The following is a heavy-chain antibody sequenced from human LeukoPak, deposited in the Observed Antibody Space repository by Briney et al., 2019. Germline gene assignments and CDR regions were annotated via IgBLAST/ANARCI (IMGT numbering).Heavy chain of an antibody. CDR1: GYTFTSYG. D-gene: IGHD3-9*01. J-gene: IGHJ6*03. V-gene: IGHV1-18*01. CDR2: ISAYNGNT. Sequence: GASVKVSCKASGYTFTSYGISWVRQAPGQGLEWMGWISAYNGNTNYAQKLQGRVTMTTDTSTSTAYMEPRSLRSDDTAVYYCARVCGTYDILTGHYYYMDVWGKGTTVTVSS. CDR3: ARVCGTYDILTGHYYYMDV.